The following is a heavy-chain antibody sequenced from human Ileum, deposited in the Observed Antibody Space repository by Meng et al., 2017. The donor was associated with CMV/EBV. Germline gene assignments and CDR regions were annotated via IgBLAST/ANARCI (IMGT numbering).Heavy chain of an antibody. V-gene: IGHV3-15*01. D-gene: IGHD6-19*01. CDR1: EFTFTNAW. CDR3: TTDSGAY. CDR2: IKRISDGGTT. Sequence: GESLKISCIAPEFTFTNAWMTWVRQAPGKGLEWVGRIKRISDGGTTDYAAPVKGRFTISKDYSKTTVYLQMNSLKTEDTAVYYCTTDSGAYWGQGTLVTVSS. J-gene: IGHJ4*02.